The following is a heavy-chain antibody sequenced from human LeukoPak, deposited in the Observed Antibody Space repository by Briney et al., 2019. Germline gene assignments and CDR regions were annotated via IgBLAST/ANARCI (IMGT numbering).Heavy chain of an antibody. CDR3: VKDGIAVAEPDF. D-gene: IGHD6-19*01. CDR1: GFEFSDYG. CDR2: IQNDVSNK. V-gene: IGHV3-30*02. J-gene: IGHJ4*02. Sequence: PGGSLRLSCAASGFEFSDYGFHCVRQAPGKGLDWVTFIQNDVSNKYYADSVRGRFTISRDNSRNTLFLQMKSLTAEDAARYYCVKDGIAVAEPDFWGQGVLVIVSS.